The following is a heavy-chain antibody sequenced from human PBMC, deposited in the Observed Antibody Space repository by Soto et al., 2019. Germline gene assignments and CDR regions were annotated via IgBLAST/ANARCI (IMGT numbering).Heavy chain of an antibody. D-gene: IGHD6-13*01. J-gene: IGHJ1*01. CDR1: GGSFSGYY. CDR3: ARGERSSSWYEREYFQH. CDR2: INHSGST. V-gene: IGHV4-34*01. Sequence: SETLSLTCAVYGGSFSGYYWIWIRQPPGKGLEWIGEINHSGSTNYNPSLKSRVTISVDTSKNQFSLKLSSVTAADTAVYYCARGERSSSWYEREYFQHWGQGTLVTVSS.